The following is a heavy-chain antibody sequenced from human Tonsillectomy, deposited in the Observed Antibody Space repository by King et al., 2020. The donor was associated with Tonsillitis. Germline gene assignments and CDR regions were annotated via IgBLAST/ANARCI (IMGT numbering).Heavy chain of an antibody. CDR2: VSYSGST. J-gene: IGHJ3*02. CDR3: ARVTTSSDFWSPTYRRLGAFDI. V-gene: IGHV4-30-4*01. D-gene: IGHD3-3*01. CDR1: GGSINSDDYY. Sequence: QLQESGPGLVKPSQTLSLTCTVSGGSINSDDYYWSWIRQPPGKGLDWIGYVSYSGSTYYTPSLKSRVSISVDASKNQFSLKLISVTAADTAVYYCARVTTSSDFWSPTYRRLGAFDIWGQGTMVIVSS.